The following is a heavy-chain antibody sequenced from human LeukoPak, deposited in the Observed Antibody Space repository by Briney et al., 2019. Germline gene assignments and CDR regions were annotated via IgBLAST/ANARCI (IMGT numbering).Heavy chain of an antibody. CDR3: ARDQYSGSFYY. J-gene: IGHJ4*02. CDR2: INPNSGAT. CDR1: GYTFNGYY. Sequence: ASVKVSCKASGYTFNGYYMNWVRQAPGQGLEWMGWINPNSGATIYAQKFQGRVTMTRDTSISTAYLELSSLRSDDTAVYYCARDQYSGSFYYWGQGTLVTVSS. D-gene: IGHD1-26*01. V-gene: IGHV1-2*02.